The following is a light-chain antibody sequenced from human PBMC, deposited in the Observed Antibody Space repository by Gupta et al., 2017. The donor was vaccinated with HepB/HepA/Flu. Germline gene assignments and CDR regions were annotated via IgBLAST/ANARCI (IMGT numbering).Light chain of an antibody. CDR3: QLRGAWPPA. CDR1: QSVSSY. CDR2: DAS. J-gene: IGKJ1*01. V-gene: IGKV3-11*01. Sequence: ELALTQSPATLSLSPGDRATLSCRASQSVSSYLAWYQQKPGQAPRLLIYDASNRSTGIPARFSGSASLTDFTLTIRIIDPEDFTVYFCQLRGAWPPAFGEGTKVEIK.